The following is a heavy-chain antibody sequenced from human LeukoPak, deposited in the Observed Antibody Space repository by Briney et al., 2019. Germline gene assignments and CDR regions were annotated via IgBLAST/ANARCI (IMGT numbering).Heavy chain of an antibody. V-gene: IGHV3-23*01. D-gene: IGHD3-22*01. CDR1: GFTFSGHA. CDR3: AKDIGRINGMVVAPGRGIDY. J-gene: IGHJ4*02. Sequence: GGSLRLSCAAPGFTFSGHAMNWVRQAPGKGLEWVSGISGGGGRVYYAGSVKGRFTISRDNSKSTLYLQMNSLRAEDTAVYYCAKDIGRINGMVVAPGRGIDYWGQGTLVTVSS. CDR2: ISGGGGRV.